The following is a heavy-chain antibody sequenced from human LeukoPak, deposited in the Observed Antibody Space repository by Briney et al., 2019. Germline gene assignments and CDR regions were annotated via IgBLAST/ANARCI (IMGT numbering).Heavy chain of an antibody. CDR2: IKKDGSEK. J-gene: IGHJ6*02. Sequence: GGSLRLSCAASGFTFSNNWMSWVRQAPGKGLECVANIKKDGSEKYYINSVKGRFTISRDNRKTLLHLQMNSLRPDDSAVYYCVKDLGSAITSALALDVWGQGTTVTVSS. V-gene: IGHV3-7*03. CDR3: VKDLGSAITSALALDV. CDR1: GFTFSNNW. D-gene: IGHD2-15*01.